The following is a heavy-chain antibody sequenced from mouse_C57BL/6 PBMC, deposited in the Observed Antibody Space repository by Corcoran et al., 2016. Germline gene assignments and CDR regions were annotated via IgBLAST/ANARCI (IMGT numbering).Heavy chain of an antibody. J-gene: IGHJ3*01. D-gene: IGHD2-4*01. CDR2: INTYSGVP. V-gene: IGHV9-3*01. CDR1: GYTFTTYG. Sequence: QIQLVQSGPELKKPGETVKISCKASGYTFTTYGMSWVKQAPGKGLKWMGWINTYSGVPTYADDFKGRFAFSLETSASTAYLQINNLKNEDTATYFCARAYDYDWVFAYWGQGTLVTVSA. CDR3: ARAYDYDWVFAY.